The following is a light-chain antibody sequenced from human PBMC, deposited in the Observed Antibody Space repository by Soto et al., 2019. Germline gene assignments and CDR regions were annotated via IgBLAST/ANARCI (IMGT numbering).Light chain of an antibody. J-gene: IGKJ3*01. CDR2: DAS. Sequence: EIVLTQSPATLSLSPGEGATLSCRASQSISRYLAWYQQKPGQAPRLLIYDASNRATGIPARFSGSGSGTDFTLTISSLEPEDFAVYYCQLRNNWLFTFGPGTKVDIK. CDR3: QLRNNWLFT. CDR1: QSISRY. V-gene: IGKV3-11*01.